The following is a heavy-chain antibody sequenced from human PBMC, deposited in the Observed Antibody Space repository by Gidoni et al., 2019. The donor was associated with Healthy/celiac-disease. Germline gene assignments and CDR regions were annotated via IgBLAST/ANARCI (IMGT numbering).Heavy chain of an antibody. Sequence: QVQLQQWGAGLLKPSETLSLTCAVSGRSFSGYYWSWIRQPPGKGLEWIGEINHSGSTNYNPSLKSRVTRSVDTSKNQFSLKLSSVTAADTAVYYCARNRDCSSTSCPTDYWGQGTLVTVSS. CDR2: INHSGST. CDR3: ARNRDCSSTSCPTDY. D-gene: IGHD2-2*01. J-gene: IGHJ4*02. V-gene: IGHV4-34*01. CDR1: GRSFSGYY.